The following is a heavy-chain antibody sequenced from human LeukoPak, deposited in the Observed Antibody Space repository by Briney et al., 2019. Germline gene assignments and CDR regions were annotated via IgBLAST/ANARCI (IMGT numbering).Heavy chain of an antibody. V-gene: IGHV4-59*01. D-gene: IGHD6-13*01. CDR3: ARVGYSSSWYPKPFDY. CDR2: IYYSGST. Sequence: SETLSLTCTVSGGSISSYYWSWIRQPPGKGLERIGYIYYSGSTNYNPSLKSRVTISVDTSKNQFSLKLSSVTAADTAVYYCARVGYSSSWYPKPFDYWGQGTLVTVSS. J-gene: IGHJ4*02. CDR1: GGSISSYY.